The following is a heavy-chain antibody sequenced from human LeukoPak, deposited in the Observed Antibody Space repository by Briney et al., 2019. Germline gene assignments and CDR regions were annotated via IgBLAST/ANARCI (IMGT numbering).Heavy chain of an antibody. CDR2: ISYDGSNK. J-gene: IGHJ4*02. Sequence: PGRSLRLSCAASGFTFSSYAMHWVRQAPGKGLEWVAVISYDGSNKYYADSVKGRFTISRDNSKNTLYLQMNTLRAEDTAVYYCAKAPLYGDYFDYWGQGTLVTVSS. CDR3: AKAPLYGDYFDY. CDR1: GFTFSSYA. V-gene: IGHV3-30-3*01. D-gene: IGHD4-17*01.